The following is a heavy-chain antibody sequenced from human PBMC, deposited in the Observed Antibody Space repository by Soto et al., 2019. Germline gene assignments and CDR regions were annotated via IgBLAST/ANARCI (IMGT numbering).Heavy chain of an antibody. CDR1: GLTFSYYA. D-gene: IGHD6-19*01. J-gene: IGHJ4*02. Sequence: GGSLRLSCTASGLTFSYYAMSRVREAPGKGLEWVSAISGSGDSTYYADSVKGRFTISRDNSKNTLYLQMNSLRAEDTAVYYCAKDYTSGWFYFDYWGRGALVTVSS. V-gene: IGHV3-23*01. CDR3: AKDYTSGWFYFDY. CDR2: ISGSGDST.